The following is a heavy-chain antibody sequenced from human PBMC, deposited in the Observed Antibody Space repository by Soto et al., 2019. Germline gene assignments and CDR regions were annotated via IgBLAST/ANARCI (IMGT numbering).Heavy chain of an antibody. J-gene: IGHJ6*02. CDR1: GFTFNNYG. D-gene: IGHD6-13*01. V-gene: IGHV3-23*01. CDR2: IDRSGVYT. CDR3: AKDGTVAGEHYYGMDV. Sequence: GSLRLSCASSGFTFNNYGMSWVRQAPGKGLEWVSTIDRSGVYTFYADSVKGRFTISRDNSKNTVSLQMNSLRVEDTAVYLCAKDGTVAGEHYYGMDVWGQGTTVTVSS.